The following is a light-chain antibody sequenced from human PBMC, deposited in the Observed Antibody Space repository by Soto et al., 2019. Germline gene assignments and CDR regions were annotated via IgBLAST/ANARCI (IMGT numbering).Light chain of an antibody. CDR1: SSDVGGYNY. CDR3: SSYTSSSTLDV. J-gene: IGLJ1*01. Sequence: QSALTQPASVSGSSGQSITISCTGTSSDVGGYNYVSWYQQHPGKAPKLMIYDVSNRPSGVSNRFSGSKSGNTASLTISGLQADDEADYYCSSYTSSSTLDVFGTGTKLTVL. CDR2: DVS. V-gene: IGLV2-14*01.